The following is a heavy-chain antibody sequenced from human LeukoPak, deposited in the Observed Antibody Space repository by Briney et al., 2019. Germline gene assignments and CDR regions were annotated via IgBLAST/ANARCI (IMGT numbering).Heavy chain of an antibody. CDR3: AKDRGDFWSGYYNY. J-gene: IGHJ4*02. V-gene: IGHV3-23*01. D-gene: IGHD3-3*01. CDR2: ISGSGGST. Sequence: GGSLRLSCAASGFTFSAFAMSWVRQAPGKGLEWVSAISGSGGSTYYADSVKGRFTISRDNSKNTLYLQMNSLRAEDTAVYYCAKDRGDFWSGYYNYWGQGTLVTVSS. CDR1: GFTFSAFA.